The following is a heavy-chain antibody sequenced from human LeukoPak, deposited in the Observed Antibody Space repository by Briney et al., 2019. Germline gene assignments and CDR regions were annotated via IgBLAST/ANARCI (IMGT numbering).Heavy chain of an antibody. V-gene: IGHV3-66*01. CDR2: IYDDGTT. CDR1: GFSVTDNY. D-gene: IGHD1/OR15-1a*01. J-gene: IGHJ4*02. Sequence: GRSLRLSCAASGFSVTDNYMNWVRQAPGKGLEWVSVIYDDGTTYYADSVRGRFTISRDTSKNTLYVQMNSLRAEDTAVYYCAKGHYGNTPQWGQGSLVTVSS. CDR3: AKGHYGNTPQ.